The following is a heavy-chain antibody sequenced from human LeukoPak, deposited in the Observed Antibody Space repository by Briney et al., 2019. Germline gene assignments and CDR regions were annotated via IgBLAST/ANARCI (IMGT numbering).Heavy chain of an antibody. J-gene: IGHJ4*02. CDR3: ANGAIYFNYYDSNW. V-gene: IGHV4-4*07. CDR1: GGSISNYY. Sequence: SETLSLTCTVSGGSISNYYWTWIRQPAGKGLEWIGRIYTSGSTNYNPSLKSRVTMSVDTSKSQFSLRLRSVTAADTAVYYCANGAIYFNYYDSNWGGQGTLVTVSS. CDR2: IYTSGST. D-gene: IGHD3-22*01.